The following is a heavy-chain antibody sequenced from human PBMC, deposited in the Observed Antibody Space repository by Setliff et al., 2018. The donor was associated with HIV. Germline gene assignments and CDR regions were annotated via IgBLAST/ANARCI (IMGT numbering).Heavy chain of an antibody. CDR1: GYSFTDYY. J-gene: IGHJ6*03. Sequence: ASVKVSCKASGYSFTDYYMHWVRQAPGQGLEWMGWISAHSGYAKSAQKFQGRVTMNTDTSTSTAYLELRSLRSDDTAVYYCARDRRGYYYGSGSCYMDVWGTGTTVTVSS. CDR2: ISAHSGYA. CDR3: ARDRRGYYYGSGSCYMDV. V-gene: IGHV1-18*04. D-gene: IGHD3-10*01.